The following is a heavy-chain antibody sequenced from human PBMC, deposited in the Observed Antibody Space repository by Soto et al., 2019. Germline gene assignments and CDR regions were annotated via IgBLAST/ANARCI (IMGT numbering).Heavy chain of an antibody. V-gene: IGHV3-23*01. J-gene: IGHJ4*02. CDR2: FSGSGGST. D-gene: IGHD2-15*01. CDR3: AKGGQDIVVVVAARVPPFDY. Sequence: GGSLRLSCAASGFTFSSYAMSWVRQAPGKGLEWVLVFSGSGGSTYCADSVKGRFTISRDNSKNTLYLQMNSLRAEDTAVYYCAKGGQDIVVVVAARVPPFDYWGQGTLVTVSS. CDR1: GFTFSSYA.